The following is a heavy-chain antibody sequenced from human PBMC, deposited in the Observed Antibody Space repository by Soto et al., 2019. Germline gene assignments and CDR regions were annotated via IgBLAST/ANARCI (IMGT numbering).Heavy chain of an antibody. J-gene: IGHJ4*02. V-gene: IGHV4-34*01. CDR3: AREYGFWDGTRCFPLFYY. CDR1: GGSFSGFQ. CDR2: INHNGDT. D-gene: IGHD2-2*01. Sequence: VQLQQWGAGVLKPSETLSLTCAAHGGSFSGFQWSWIRQAPGKGLEWIGEINHNGDTNYNPSLKRRVTISIDTSKNEFSLKLTSVTAGDTARYYCAREYGFWDGTRCFPLFYYWGQGVLVTVSS.